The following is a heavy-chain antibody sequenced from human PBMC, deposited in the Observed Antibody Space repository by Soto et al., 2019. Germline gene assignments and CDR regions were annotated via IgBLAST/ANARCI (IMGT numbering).Heavy chain of an antibody. J-gene: IGHJ4*02. CDR3: AKESTSRDFDY. Sequence: GGSLRLSCAASGFTFRSYAMSWVRQAPGKWLEWVSAFSDSGGSTYYADSVKGRFTISRDNSKNTLYLQMNSLRAEDTAVYYCAKESTSRDFDYWGQGTLVTVSS. D-gene: IGHD2-2*01. CDR1: GFTFRSYA. CDR2: FSDSGGST. V-gene: IGHV3-23*01.